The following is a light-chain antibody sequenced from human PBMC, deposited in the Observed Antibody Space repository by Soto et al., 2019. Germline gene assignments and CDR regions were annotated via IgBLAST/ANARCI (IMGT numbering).Light chain of an antibody. CDR3: SSYSGSDNFVV. CDR1: SSDVGDYNY. V-gene: IGLV2-14*01. Sequence: QSVLTQPASVSGSPGQSITISCTGTSSDVGDYNYVSWYQQHPGKAPKLMISAVSNRPSGVSDRFSGSKSGNTASLTVSGLQAEDEADYFCSSYSGSDNFVVFGGGTKVTVL. CDR2: AVS. J-gene: IGLJ3*02.